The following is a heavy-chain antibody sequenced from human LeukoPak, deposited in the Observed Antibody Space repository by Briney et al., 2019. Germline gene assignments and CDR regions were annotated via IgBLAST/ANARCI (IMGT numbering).Heavy chain of an antibody. CDR2: ISYDGSNK. V-gene: IGHV3-30-3*01. Sequence: GGSLRLSCAASGFTFSSYAMHWVRQAPGKGLEWVAVISYDGSNKYYADSVKGRFTISRDNSKNTLYLQMNSLRAEDTAVYYCARDAGNYPIYYFDYWGQGTLVTVSS. CDR3: ARDAGNYPIYYFDY. J-gene: IGHJ4*02. CDR1: GFTFSSYA. D-gene: IGHD4-23*01.